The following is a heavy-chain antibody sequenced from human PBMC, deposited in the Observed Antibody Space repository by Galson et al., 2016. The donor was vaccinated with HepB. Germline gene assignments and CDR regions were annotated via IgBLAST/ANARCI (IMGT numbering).Heavy chain of an antibody. Sequence: SLRLSCAASGFSFSSYAMSWVRQAPGKGLDWVSAISGSGGSTYYADSVKGRFTISRDNSKNTLYLQMNSLRPEDTALYYCAKSWRDSSGHDFYYDYWGQGTLVTVAS. CDR3: AKSWRDSSGHDFYYDY. J-gene: IGHJ4*02. D-gene: IGHD3-22*01. CDR1: GFSFSSYA. V-gene: IGHV3-23*01. CDR2: ISGSGGST.